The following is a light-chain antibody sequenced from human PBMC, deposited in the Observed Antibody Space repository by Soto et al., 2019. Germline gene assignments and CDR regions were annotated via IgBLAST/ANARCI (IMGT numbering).Light chain of an antibody. CDR2: WAS. J-gene: IGKJ1*01. Sequence: DIVMTQSPDSLAVSLGERATINCKSSQSVLYSSNNKNYFAWYQQKPGQPPKLLIYWASTRESGVPDRFSGSGSGTDFTLTISSLQAEDVAVYYCQQYSTPPAFGQGTKVEIK. V-gene: IGKV4-1*01. CDR3: QQYSTPPA. CDR1: QSVLYSSNNKNY.